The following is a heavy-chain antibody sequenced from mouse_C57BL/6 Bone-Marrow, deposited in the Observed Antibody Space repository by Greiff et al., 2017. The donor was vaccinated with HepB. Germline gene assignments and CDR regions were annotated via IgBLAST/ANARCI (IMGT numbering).Heavy chain of an antibody. CDR3: VRAPILYYFDY. CDR2: IYPRSGNT. J-gene: IGHJ2*01. Sequence: VQLQQSGAELARPGASVKLSCKASGYTLTSYGISWVKQRTGQGLEWIGEIYPRSGNTYYNEKFKGKATLTADKSSSTAYMELRSLTSEDSAVYFCVRAPILYYFDYWCQGTTLTVSS. V-gene: IGHV1-81*01. CDR1: GYTLTSYG.